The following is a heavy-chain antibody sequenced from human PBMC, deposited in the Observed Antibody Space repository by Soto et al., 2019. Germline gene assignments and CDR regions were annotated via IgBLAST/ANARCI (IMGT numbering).Heavy chain of an antibody. D-gene: IGHD1-20*01. Sequence: ASVTVSCQASGYTFTSYDISWVRQATGQGLEWMGWMNPNSGNTGYAQKFQGRVTMTRNTSISTAYMELSSLRSEDTAVYYCARSRYNWNLYYYYYYMDVWGKGTTVTVSS. V-gene: IGHV1-8*01. J-gene: IGHJ6*03. CDR2: MNPNSGNT. CDR3: ARSRYNWNLYYYYYYMDV. CDR1: GYTFTSYD.